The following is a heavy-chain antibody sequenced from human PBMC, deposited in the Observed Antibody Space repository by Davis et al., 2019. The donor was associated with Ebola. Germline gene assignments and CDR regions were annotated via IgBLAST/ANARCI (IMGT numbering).Heavy chain of an antibody. D-gene: IGHD2-8*01. V-gene: IGHV3-23*01. CDR3: AKEYCSKSGPYCTYFED. Sequence: GESLKISCAASGFTFSSGAMTWVRQAPGEGLEWVSLISAVGGYTYYADSVKVRFTISRDNSKNTLYLQMNSLRAEDTAVYFCAKEYCSKSGPYCTYFEDWGQRTQVTVSS. CDR1: GFTFSSGA. CDR2: ISAVGGYT. J-gene: IGHJ4*02.